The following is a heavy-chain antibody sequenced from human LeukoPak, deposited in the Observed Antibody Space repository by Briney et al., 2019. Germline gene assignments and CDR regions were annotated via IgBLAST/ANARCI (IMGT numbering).Heavy chain of an antibody. CDR1: GASIRSYY. CDR3: ARLGGPAAVDY. V-gene: IGHV4-59*01. CDR2: MYNSGST. J-gene: IGHJ4*02. D-gene: IGHD2-2*01. Sequence: SETLSLTCTVSGASIRSYYWSWIRQPPGRGLEWIGYMYNSGSTYYNPSLKSRVTISGDTSKNQFSLKLTSVTAADTAVYYCARLGGPAAVDYWGQGPLGTVSS.